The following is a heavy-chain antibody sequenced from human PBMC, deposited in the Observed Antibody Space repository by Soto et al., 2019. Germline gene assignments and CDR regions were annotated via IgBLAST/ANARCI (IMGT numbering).Heavy chain of an antibody. CDR3: ARGYGSPIVAEDY. D-gene: IGHD5-12*01. J-gene: IGHJ4*02. CDR1: GFTFSSYS. CDR2: ISSSTSFI. Sequence: EVQLVESGGGLVKPGGSLRLSCAASGFTFSSYSMNWVRQAPGKGLEWVSSISSSTSFIYYADSVKGRFTISRDNAENSLYLQMNSLRVEDTAMYYCARGYGSPIVAEDYWGQGTLVTVSS. V-gene: IGHV3-21*01.